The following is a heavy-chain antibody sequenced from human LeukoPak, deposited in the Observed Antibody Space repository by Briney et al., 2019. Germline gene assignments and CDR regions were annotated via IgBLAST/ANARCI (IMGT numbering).Heavy chain of an antibody. CDR1: GGSFSGYY. CDR2: INHSGST. Sequence: SETLSLTCAVYGGSFSGYYWSWIRQPPGKGLEWIGEINHSGSTNYNPSLKSRVTISIDTSKNQLSLKLTSVTAADTAVYYCARGLGGGNSIYFDYWGQGTLDTVSS. CDR3: ARGLGGGNSIYFDY. V-gene: IGHV4-34*01. J-gene: IGHJ4*02. D-gene: IGHD4-23*01.